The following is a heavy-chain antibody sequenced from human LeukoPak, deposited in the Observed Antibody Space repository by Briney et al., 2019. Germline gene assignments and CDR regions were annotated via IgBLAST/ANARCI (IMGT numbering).Heavy chain of an antibody. J-gene: IGHJ4*02. CDR3: ASFPYYYHSSGPGLFFDY. V-gene: IGHV5-51*01. CDR1: GYSFTNYW. CDR2: IYPGDSDT. D-gene: IGHD3-22*01. Sequence: GESLKISCKGSGYSFTNYWIGWVRQMPGKGLEWMGVIYPGDSDTRYSPSFQGQVTISADKSISTAYLQWSSLKASDTAMYYCASFPYYYHSSGPGLFFDYWGQGTLVTVSS.